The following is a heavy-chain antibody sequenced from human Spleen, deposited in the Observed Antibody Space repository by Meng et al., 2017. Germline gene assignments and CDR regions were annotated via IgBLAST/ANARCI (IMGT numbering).Heavy chain of an antibody. CDR2: INVAGNGM. D-gene: IGHD4-17*01. CDR3: AIASGDYRWTFDY. CDR1: GFTFTDYD. J-gene: IGHJ4*02. Sequence: GESLKISCAASGFTFTDYDMTWVRQAPGKGLEWVASINVAGNGMSYADSVKGRFTISRDNSKNTLYLQMNSLRVEDTAVYYCAIASGDYRWTFDYWGTGTLVTVSS. V-gene: IGHV3-23*01.